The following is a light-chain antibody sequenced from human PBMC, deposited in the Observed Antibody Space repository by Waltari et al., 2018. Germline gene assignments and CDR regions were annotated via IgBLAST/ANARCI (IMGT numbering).Light chain of an antibody. CDR1: NSDIGAYTF. J-gene: IGLJ3*02. V-gene: IGLV2-14*03. Sequence: QSALAQPASVSGSPGQSITIPCTGTNSDIGAYTFVAWHQQHPGKTPKLIIYDVSDRPFGVSNRFSGSKSGNTASLTISGLQAEDEADYYCSSYMGSSTWVFGGGTKVTVL. CDR3: SSYMGSSTWV. CDR2: DVS.